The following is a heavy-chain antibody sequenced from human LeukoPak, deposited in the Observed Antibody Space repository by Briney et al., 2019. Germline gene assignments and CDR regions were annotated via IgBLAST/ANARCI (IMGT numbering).Heavy chain of an antibody. V-gene: IGHV3-49*04. CDR3: TRWLTVDRVYDP. CDR1: GFTFGDFA. J-gene: IGHJ5*02. D-gene: IGHD5/OR15-5a*01. Sequence: GGSLRLSCAASGFTFGDFAMNWVRQAPGKGLEWVAFIRRQASGGTTEYAASVKGRFTISRDDSKSIAYLQMNSVKTEDTAVYYCTRWLTVDRVYDPWGQGTLVTVSS. CDR2: IRRQASGGTT.